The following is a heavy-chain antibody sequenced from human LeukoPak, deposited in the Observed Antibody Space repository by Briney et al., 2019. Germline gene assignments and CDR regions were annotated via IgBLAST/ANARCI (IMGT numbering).Heavy chain of an antibody. CDR3: ARSTMIGYFDY. Sequence: PSETLSLTCTVSGGSISSGDYYWSWIRQPPGKDLEWIGYIYYSGSTYYNPSLKSRVTISVDTSKNQFSLKLSSVTAADTAVYYCARSTMIGYFDYWGQGTLVTVSS. CDR1: GGSISSGDYY. D-gene: IGHD3-22*01. J-gene: IGHJ4*02. V-gene: IGHV4-30-4*08. CDR2: IYYSGST.